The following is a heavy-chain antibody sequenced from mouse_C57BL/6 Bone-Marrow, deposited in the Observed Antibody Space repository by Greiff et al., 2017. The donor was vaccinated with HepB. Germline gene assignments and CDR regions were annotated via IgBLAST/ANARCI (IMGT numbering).Heavy chain of an antibody. V-gene: IGHV6-3*01. CDR1: GFTFSNYW. CDR3: TVIYPWFAY. J-gene: IGHJ3*01. D-gene: IGHD2-3*01. Sequence: EVKLMESGGGLVQPGGSMKLSCVASGFTFSNYWMNWVRQSPEKGLEWVAQIRLKSDNYATHYAESVKGRFTISRDDSKSSVYLQMNNLRAEDTGIYYCTVIYPWFAYWGQGTLVTVSA. CDR2: IRLKSDNYAT.